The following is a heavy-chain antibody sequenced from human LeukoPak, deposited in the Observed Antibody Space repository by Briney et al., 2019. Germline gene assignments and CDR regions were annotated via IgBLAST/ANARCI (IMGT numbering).Heavy chain of an antibody. CDR1: GGSISSSNW. CDR3: AGAGYGDSDFDY. J-gene: IGHJ4*02. CDR2: IYHGGST. D-gene: IGHD4-17*01. Sequence: SETLSLTCAVSGGSISSSNWWSWVRQPPGKGLEWIGEIYHGGSTNYNPSLKSRVTISVDTSKNQFSQKLNSVTAADTAVYYCAGAGYGDSDFDYWGQGTLVTVSS. V-gene: IGHV4-4*02.